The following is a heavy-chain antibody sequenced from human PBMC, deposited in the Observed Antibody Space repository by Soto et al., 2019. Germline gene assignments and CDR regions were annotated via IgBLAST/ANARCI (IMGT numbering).Heavy chain of an antibody. CDR3: ARDVSYSSSWYYYYYGLDV. D-gene: IGHD6-13*01. CDR1: GYTFTSYG. V-gene: IGHV1-18*01. J-gene: IGHJ6*02. Sequence: AASVKVSCKASGYTFTSYGISWVRQAPGQGLEWMGWISAYNGNTNYAQKLQGRVTMTTDTSTSTAYMELRSLRSDDTVVYYCARDVSYSSSWYYYYYGLDVWGQGTTVTVSS. CDR2: ISAYNGNT.